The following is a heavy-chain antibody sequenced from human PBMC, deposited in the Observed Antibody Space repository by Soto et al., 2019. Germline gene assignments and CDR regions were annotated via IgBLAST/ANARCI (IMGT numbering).Heavy chain of an antibody. J-gene: IGHJ6*02. CDR2: IIPILGIA. Sequence: QVQLVQSGAEVKKPGSSVKVSCKASGGTFSSYTISWVRQAPGQGLEWMGRIIPILGIANYAQKFQGRVTITADKSTSTAYMELSSLRAEDTAVYYCASPDYYDITPDRYYYGMDVWGQGTTVTVSS. V-gene: IGHV1-69*02. CDR3: ASPDYYDITPDRYYYGMDV. D-gene: IGHD3-9*01. CDR1: GGTFSSYT.